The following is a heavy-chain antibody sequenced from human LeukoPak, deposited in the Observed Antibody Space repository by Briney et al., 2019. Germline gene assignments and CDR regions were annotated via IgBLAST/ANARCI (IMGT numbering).Heavy chain of an antibody. Sequence: SETLSLTCTVSGGSISSSSYYWGWIRQPPGKGLEWIGSIYYSGSTYYNPSLKSRVTISVDTSKNQFSLKLSSVTAADTAVYYCARGFDIAVAGIKRGIYYFDYWGQGTLVTVSS. V-gene: IGHV4-39*07. CDR3: ARGFDIAVAGIKRGIYYFDY. CDR1: GGSISSSSYY. D-gene: IGHD6-19*01. J-gene: IGHJ4*02. CDR2: IYYSGST.